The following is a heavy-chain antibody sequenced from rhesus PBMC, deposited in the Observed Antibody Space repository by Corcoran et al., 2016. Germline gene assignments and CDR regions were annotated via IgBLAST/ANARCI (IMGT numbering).Heavy chain of an antibody. CDR2: IYGSITST. CDR1: GGSISDSYR. CDR3: ARSAGLFDY. Sequence: QVQLQESGPGVVKPSETLSLPCAVSGGSISDSYRWAWVRQPPGKGLEWIGYIYGSITSTNYNPSLKSRVTISKDTSKNQFSLKLSSVTAADTAVYYCARSAGLFDYWGQGVLVTVSS. D-gene: IGHD6S26*01. V-gene: IGHV4S10*01. J-gene: IGHJ4*01.